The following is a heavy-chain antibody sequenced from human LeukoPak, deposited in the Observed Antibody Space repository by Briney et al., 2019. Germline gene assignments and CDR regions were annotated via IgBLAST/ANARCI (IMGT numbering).Heavy chain of an antibody. CDR1: GGSISSSSYY. CDR2: IYYSGST. D-gene: IGHD3-10*01. V-gene: IGHV4-39*01. CDR3: ARRLWFGESH. J-gene: IGHJ4*02. Sequence: SETLSLTCTVSGGSISSSSYYWGWIRQPPGKGLEWIGSIYYSGSTYYNPSLKSRVTISVDTSKSQFSLKLNSVTAADTAVYYCARRLWFGESHWGQGTLVTVSS.